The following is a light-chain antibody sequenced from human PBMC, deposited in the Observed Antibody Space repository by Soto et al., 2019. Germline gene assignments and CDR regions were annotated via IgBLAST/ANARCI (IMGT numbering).Light chain of an antibody. J-gene: IGLJ2*01. CDR2: DVS. Sequence: QSALTQPASVSGSPGQSIIISCTGTSSDVGGYNYVSWYQQHPGKAPKLMIYDVSNRPSGDSNRFSGSKSGNTASLTISGLQAEDEADYYCSSYTSSSTVVFGGGTKLTVL. CDR1: SSDVGGYNY. CDR3: SSYTSSSTVV. V-gene: IGLV2-14*01.